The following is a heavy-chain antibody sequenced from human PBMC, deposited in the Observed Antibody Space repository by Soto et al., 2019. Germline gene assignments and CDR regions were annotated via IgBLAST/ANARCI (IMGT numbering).Heavy chain of an antibody. Sequence: PGGSLRLSCTASGFTLGDYAMSWFRQAPGKGLEWVGFIRSKAYGGTTEYAASVKGRFTISRDDSKSIAYLQMNSLKTEDTAVYYCTRALHSSSWYVEAFDIWGQGTMVTVSS. D-gene: IGHD6-13*01. CDR2: IRSKAYGGTT. J-gene: IGHJ3*02. CDR3: TRALHSSSWYVEAFDI. V-gene: IGHV3-49*03. CDR1: GFTLGDYA.